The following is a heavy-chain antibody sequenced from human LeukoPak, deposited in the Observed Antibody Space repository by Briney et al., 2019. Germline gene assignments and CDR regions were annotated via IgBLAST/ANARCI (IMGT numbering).Heavy chain of an antibody. CDR1: GYTFTSYG. D-gene: IGHD4-17*01. CDR3: ARGMTTTIYYYYYYMDV. CDR2: ISAYNGNT. V-gene: IGHV1-18*01. Sequence: GASVKVSCKASGYTFTSYGISWVRQAPGQGLEWMGWISAYNGNTNYAQKLQGRVTMTTDTSTSTAYMELRSLRSDDTAVYYCARGMTTTIYYYYYYMDVWGKGTTVTISS. J-gene: IGHJ6*03.